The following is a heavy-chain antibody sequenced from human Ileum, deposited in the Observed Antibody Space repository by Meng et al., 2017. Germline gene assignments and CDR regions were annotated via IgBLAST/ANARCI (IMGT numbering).Heavy chain of an antibody. CDR2: INHSGNT. Sequence: QVQLQQWGAGLLKPPETLSLTCVVYGGSFSANYWTWIRQPPGKGLEWIGEINHSGNTNYKPSLKSRVTISVDTSKKQFSLRLTSVTAADTAVYYCASARYDNWGQGTLVTVSS. CDR1: GGSFSANY. CDR3: ASARYDN. V-gene: IGHV4-34*01. J-gene: IGHJ4*02.